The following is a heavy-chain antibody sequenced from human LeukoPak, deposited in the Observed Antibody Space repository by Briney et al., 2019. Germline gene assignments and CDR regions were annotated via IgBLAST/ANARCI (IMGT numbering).Heavy chain of an antibody. CDR1: GFTFSSYA. V-gene: IGHV3-30-3*01. Sequence: PGGSLRLSCAASGFTFSSYAMHWVRQAPGKGLEWVAVISYDGSNKYYADSVKGRFTISRDNSKNTLYLQMNSLRAEDTAVYYCARCRDILTPPEDWGQGTLVTVSS. J-gene: IGHJ4*02. CDR2: ISYDGSNK. CDR3: ARCRDILTPPED. D-gene: IGHD3-9*01.